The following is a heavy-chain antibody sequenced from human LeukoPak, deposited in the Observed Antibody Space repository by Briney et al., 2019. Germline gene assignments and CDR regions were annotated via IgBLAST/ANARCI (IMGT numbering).Heavy chain of an antibody. V-gene: IGHV1-46*01. CDR3: ARVWGDYDSSGYYDY. J-gene: IGHJ4*02. CDR2: INPSSGST. D-gene: IGHD3-22*01. CDR1: GYTFTSYY. Sequence: ASVKVSCKASGYTFTSYYMHWVRQAPGQGLEWMGIINPSSGSTSYAQKFQGRVTMTRDTSTSTVYMELSSLRSEDTAVYYCARVWGDYDSSGYYDYWGQGTLVTVSS.